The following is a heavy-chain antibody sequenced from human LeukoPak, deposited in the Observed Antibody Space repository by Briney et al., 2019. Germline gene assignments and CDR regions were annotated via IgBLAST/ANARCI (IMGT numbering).Heavy chain of an antibody. J-gene: IGHJ3*02. CDR1: GFTFSSYE. CDR3: ARDKEGGGSTDYYHDAFDI. V-gene: IGHV3-48*03. CDR2: ISSSGSII. D-gene: IGHD3-9*01. Sequence: PGGSLRLSCAASGFTFSSYEMNWVRQAPGKGLEWVSYISSSGSIIYYADSLKGRFTISRDNAKNSLYLQMNSLRAEDTAVYYCARDKEGGGSTDYYHDAFDIWGQGIMVTVSS.